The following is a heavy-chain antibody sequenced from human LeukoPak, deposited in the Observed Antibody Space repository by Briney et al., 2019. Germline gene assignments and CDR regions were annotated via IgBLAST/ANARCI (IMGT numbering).Heavy chain of an antibody. CDR2: IYSGGST. CDR3: AKDQGVVATSRFDY. D-gene: IGHD5-12*01. CDR1: GFTVSSNY. J-gene: IGHJ4*02. V-gene: IGHV3-66*01. Sequence: PGGSLRLSCAASGFTVSSNYMSWVRQAPGKGLEWVSVIYSGGSTYYADSVKGRFTIPRDNSKNTLYLQMNSLRAEDTAVYYCAKDQGVVATSRFDYWGQGTLVTVSS.